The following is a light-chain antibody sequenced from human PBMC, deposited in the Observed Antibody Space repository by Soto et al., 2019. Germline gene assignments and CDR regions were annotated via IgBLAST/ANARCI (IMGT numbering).Light chain of an antibody. V-gene: IGKV1-27*01. CDR2: AAS. CDR1: QGISNY. Sequence: DIQMTQSPSSLSASVGDRVSITCRASQGISNYLAWYQQKPGKTPKLLIYAASTLQSGVPSRFSGSGSGTDFTLTISSLQTEDVAIYYCQKYNSAPLFTFGPGTKVDIK. CDR3: QKYNSAPLFT. J-gene: IGKJ3*01.